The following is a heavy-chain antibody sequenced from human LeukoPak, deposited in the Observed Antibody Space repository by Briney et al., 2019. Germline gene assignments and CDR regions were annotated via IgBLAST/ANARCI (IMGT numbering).Heavy chain of an antibody. CDR1: GYTFTSYD. D-gene: IGHD3-10*01. V-gene: IGHV1-8*01. CDR3: ARGPNSYYYGSGSSFYYYYYYMDV. J-gene: IGHJ6*03. CDR2: MNPNSGNT. Sequence: ASVKVSCKASGYTFTSYDINWVRQATGQGLEWMGWMNPNSGNTGYAQKFQGRVTMTRNTSISTAYMELSSLRSEDTAVYYCARGPNSYYYGSGSSFYYYYYYMDVWGKGTTVTISS.